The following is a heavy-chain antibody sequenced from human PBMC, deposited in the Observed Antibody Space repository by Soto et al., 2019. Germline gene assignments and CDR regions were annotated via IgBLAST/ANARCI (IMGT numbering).Heavy chain of an antibody. D-gene: IGHD3-16*01. CDR1: GFGFGSHA. CDR2: ISATGGGT. J-gene: IGHJ4*02. CDR3: AKDRRAGGNSAFYFDF. Sequence: PGGSLRLSCVASGFGFGSHAMSWVRQAPGKGLEWVSLISATGGGTYYADSVKGRFTISRDNSHNTLYLQVHSLTAEDTAVYYCAKDRRAGGNSAFYFDFWGQGAQVTVSS. V-gene: IGHV3-23*01.